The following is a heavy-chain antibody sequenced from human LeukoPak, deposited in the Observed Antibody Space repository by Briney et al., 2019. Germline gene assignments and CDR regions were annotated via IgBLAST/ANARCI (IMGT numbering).Heavy chain of an antibody. CDR1: GFTFSSYE. J-gene: IGHJ4*02. CDR2: ISSNGSTI. D-gene: IGHD1-26*01. Sequence: PGGSLRLSCAASGFTFSSYEMNWVRQAPGKGLEWVSYISSNGSTIYYADSVKGRFTISRDNAKNSLYLQMNSLRAEDTAVYYCAREGGSYPFDYWGQGTLVTVSS. V-gene: IGHV3-48*03. CDR3: AREGGSYPFDY.